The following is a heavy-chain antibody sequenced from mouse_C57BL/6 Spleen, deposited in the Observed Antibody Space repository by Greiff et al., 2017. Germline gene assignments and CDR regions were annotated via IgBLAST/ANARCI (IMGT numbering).Heavy chain of an antibody. Sequence: VQLQQSGPVLVKPGASVKMSCKASGYTFTDYYMNWVKQSHGKSLEWIGVINPYNGGTSYNQKFKGKATLTVDKSTSTAYMELNSLTSEDSAVYYCARARNYDYDGNYAMDYWGQGTSVTVSS. V-gene: IGHV1-19*01. D-gene: IGHD2-4*01. CDR1: GYTFTDYY. CDR2: INPYNGGT. J-gene: IGHJ4*01. CDR3: ARARNYDYDGNYAMDY.